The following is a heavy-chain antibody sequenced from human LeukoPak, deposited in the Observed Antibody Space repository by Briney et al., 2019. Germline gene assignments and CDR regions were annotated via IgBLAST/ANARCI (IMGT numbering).Heavy chain of an antibody. J-gene: IGHJ3*02. Sequence: PGGSLRLSCAASGFTFSSYAMHWVRQAPGKGLEWVAVISYDGSNKYYADSVKGRFTISRDTSKNTLYLQMNSLRAEDTALYYCARLETAEDYYDSSGPESAFDIWGHGTMVTVSS. CDR2: ISYDGSNK. D-gene: IGHD3-22*01. CDR3: ARLETAEDYYDSSGPESAFDI. V-gene: IGHV3-30-3*01. CDR1: GFTFSSYA.